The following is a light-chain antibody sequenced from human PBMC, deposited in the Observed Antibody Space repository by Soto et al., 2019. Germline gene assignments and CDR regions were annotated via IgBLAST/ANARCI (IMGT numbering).Light chain of an antibody. J-gene: IGLJ1*01. CDR1: SSNIGANYE. CDR3: QSYDNTLKGCV. Sequence: QSVLTQPPSVSGAPGQRVIISCTGGSSNIGANYEVHWYQQLPGTATKLLNYGNTNRPSGVPDRFSGSKSGSSASLAITGLQAEDEAEYYCQSYDNTLKGCVFGTGTKVTVL. V-gene: IGLV1-40*01. CDR2: GNT.